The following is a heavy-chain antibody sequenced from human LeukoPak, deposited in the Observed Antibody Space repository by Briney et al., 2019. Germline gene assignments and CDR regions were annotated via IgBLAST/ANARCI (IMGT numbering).Heavy chain of an antibody. V-gene: IGHV3-66*01. J-gene: IGHJ4*02. CDR2: IYSGGST. Sequence: GGSLRLSCAAPGFTVSSNYMSWVRQAPGKGLEWVSLIYSGGSTYYADSVKGRFTISRDNSKNTLYLQMNSLRADDTAVYYCARALFRGVNPAFDYWGQGTLVTVSS. D-gene: IGHD3-10*01. CDR1: GFTVSSNY. CDR3: ARALFRGVNPAFDY.